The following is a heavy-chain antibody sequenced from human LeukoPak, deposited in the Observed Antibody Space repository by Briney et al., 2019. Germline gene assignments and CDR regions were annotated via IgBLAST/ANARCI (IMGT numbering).Heavy chain of an antibody. J-gene: IGHJ4*02. V-gene: IGHV4-59*08. CDR1: GGSISSYY. CDR3: ARQERYGSGSYYY. CDR2: IYYSGST. Sequence: SETLSLTCTVSGGSISSYYWSWIRQPPGKGLEWIGYIYYSGSTNYNPSLKSRVTISVDTSKNQLSLKLSSVTAADTAVYYCARQERYGSGSYYYWGQGTLVTVSS. D-gene: IGHD3-10*01.